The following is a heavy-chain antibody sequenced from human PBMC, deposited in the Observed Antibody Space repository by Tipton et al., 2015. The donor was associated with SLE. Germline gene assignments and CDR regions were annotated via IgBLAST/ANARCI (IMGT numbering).Heavy chain of an antibody. Sequence: TLSLTCTVSGGSISSGNYYWTWIRQHPGKGLEWIGYIYYSGRTHYNPSLRSRVSISIDTSKKQFSLKLRSVTAADTAVYYCAREGSEARYMDVWGKGTTVIVSS. CDR2: IYYSGRT. V-gene: IGHV4-31*03. CDR3: AREGSEARYMDV. D-gene: IGHD3-10*01. CDR1: GGSISSGNYY. J-gene: IGHJ6*03.